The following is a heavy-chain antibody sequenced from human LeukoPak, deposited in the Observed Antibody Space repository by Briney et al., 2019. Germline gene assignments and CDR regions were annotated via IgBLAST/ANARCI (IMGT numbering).Heavy chain of an antibody. D-gene: IGHD4-23*01. Sequence: GGSLRLSCAASGFTFSSYWMSWVRQAPGKGLEWVANIKEDGSEKYYVDSVQGRFTISRDNAKNSLYLQMNSLRAEDTAVYYCARPVYGGSRLGYWGQGTLVTVSS. J-gene: IGHJ4*02. CDR1: GFTFSSYW. V-gene: IGHV3-7*05. CDR2: IKEDGSEK. CDR3: ARPVYGGSRLGY.